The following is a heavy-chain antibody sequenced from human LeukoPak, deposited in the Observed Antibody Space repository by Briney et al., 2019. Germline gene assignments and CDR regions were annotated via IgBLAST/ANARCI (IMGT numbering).Heavy chain of an antibody. D-gene: IGHD1-26*01. J-gene: IGHJ3*02. CDR1: GYTFTAYY. V-gene: IGHV1-58*02. CDR3: AAVGVGATRTDAFDI. CDR2: IVVGSGNT. Sequence: SVKVPGKASGYTFTAYYMHWVRQAPGQGLEGIGWIVVGSGNTNYAQKFQERVPITRDMSTSTAYMELSSVRSEDTAVYYCAAVGVGATRTDAFDIWGQGTMVTVSS.